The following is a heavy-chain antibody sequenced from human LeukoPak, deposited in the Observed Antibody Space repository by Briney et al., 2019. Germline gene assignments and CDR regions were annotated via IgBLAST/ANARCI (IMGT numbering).Heavy chain of an antibody. D-gene: IGHD5-12*01. CDR3: VREEVAGFHY. J-gene: IGHJ4*02. V-gene: IGHV4-59*11. CDR2: IYFSGST. Sequence: PSETLSLTCIVSGASINTHYWTWIRQPPGKGLEWIGYIYFSGSTTFNPSLKSRVTMSIDSPKNQFSLRLNSVTAADTAVYFCVREEVAGFHYWGQGTLVTVSS. CDR1: GASINTHY.